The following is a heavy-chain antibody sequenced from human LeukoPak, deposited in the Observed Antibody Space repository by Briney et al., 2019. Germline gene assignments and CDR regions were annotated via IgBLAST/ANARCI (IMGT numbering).Heavy chain of an antibody. J-gene: IGHJ3*02. CDR2: IYHSGST. V-gene: IGHV4-30-2*01. CDR1: GGSINSGGYS. CDR3: ASLYYYDSSGYNDAFDI. D-gene: IGHD3-22*01. Sequence: PSETLSLTCAVSGGSINSGGYSWSWIRQPPGTGLEWIGYIYHSGSTYYNPSLKGRVTISVDRSKNQFSLKLSSVTAADTAVYYCASLYYYDSSGYNDAFDIWGQGTMVTVSS.